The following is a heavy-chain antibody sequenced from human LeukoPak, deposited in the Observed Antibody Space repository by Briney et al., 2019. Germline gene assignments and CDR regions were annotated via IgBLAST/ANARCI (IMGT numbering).Heavy chain of an antibody. CDR2: IYYSGST. CDR1: GGSISSYY. Sequence: SETLSLTCTVSGGSISSYYWSWIRQPPGKGLEWIGYIYYSGSTNYSPSLKSRVTISVDTSKNQFSLKLSSVTAADTAVYYCAGAPLGYTYGPFDYWGQGTLVTVSS. CDR3: AGAPLGYTYGPFDY. J-gene: IGHJ4*02. V-gene: IGHV4-59*01. D-gene: IGHD5-18*01.